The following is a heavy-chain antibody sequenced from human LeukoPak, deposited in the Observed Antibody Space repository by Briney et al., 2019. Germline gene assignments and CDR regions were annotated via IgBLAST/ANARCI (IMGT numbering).Heavy chain of an antibody. J-gene: IGHJ4*02. CDR1: GFTFSSYA. CDR3: AKVMYDFWSGYVPSDY. D-gene: IGHD3-3*01. Sequence: GGSLRLSCAASGFTFSSYAMSWVRQAPGKGLEWVSAISGSGGSTYYADSVKGRFTISRDNSKNTLYLQMNSLRAEDTAVYYCAKVMYDFWSGYVPSDYWGQGTLVTVSS. CDR2: ISGSGGST. V-gene: IGHV3-23*01.